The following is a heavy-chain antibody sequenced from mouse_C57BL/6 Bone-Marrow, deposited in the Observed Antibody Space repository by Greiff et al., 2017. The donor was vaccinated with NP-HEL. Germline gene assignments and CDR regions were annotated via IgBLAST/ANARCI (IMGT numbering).Heavy chain of an antibody. V-gene: IGHV3-6*01. D-gene: IGHD1-1*01. CDR2: ISYDGSN. Sequence: EVKLVESGPGLVKPSQSLSLTCSVTGYSITSGYYWNWIRQFPGNKLEWMGYISYDGSNNYNPSLKNRISITRDTSKNQFFLKLNSVTTEDTATYYCARVLYYYGSSNWYFDVWGTGTTVTVSS. CDR3: ARVLYYYGSSNWYFDV. CDR1: GYSITSGYY. J-gene: IGHJ1*03.